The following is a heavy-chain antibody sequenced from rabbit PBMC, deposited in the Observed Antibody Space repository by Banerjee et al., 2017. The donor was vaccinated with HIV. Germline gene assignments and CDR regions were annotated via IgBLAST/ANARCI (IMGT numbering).Heavy chain of an antibody. Sequence: QSLEEYGGDLVKPGGTLTLTCKASGIDFSSLYDMCWVRQAPGKGLEWIGCIYTGNDSTYYASWTKGRFTFTKTSSTTVTLQMTSLTAADTATYFCARSGDSGGHNLWGQGTLVTVS. CDR1: GIDFSSLYD. CDR2: IYTGNDST. CDR3: ARSGDSGGHNL. D-gene: IGHD1-1*01. V-gene: IGHV1S40*01. J-gene: IGHJ4*01.